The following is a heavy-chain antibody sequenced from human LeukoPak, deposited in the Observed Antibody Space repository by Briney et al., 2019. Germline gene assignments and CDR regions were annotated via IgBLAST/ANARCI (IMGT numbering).Heavy chain of an antibody. CDR1: GGSFSGYY. CDR2: INHSGST. D-gene: IGHD5-12*01. J-gene: IGHJ4*02. Sequence: PSETLSPTCAVYGGSFSGYYWSWIRQPPGKGLEWIGEINHSGSTNYNPSLKSRVTISVDTSKNQFSLKLSSVTAADTAVYYCARDIPTQWPRTSGYFDYWGQGTLVTVSS. V-gene: IGHV4-34*01. CDR3: ARDIPTQWPRTSGYFDY.